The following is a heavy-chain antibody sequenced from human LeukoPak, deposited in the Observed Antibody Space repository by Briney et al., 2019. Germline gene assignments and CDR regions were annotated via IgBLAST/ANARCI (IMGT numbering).Heavy chain of an antibody. CDR3: ARTEDFWSGYYAWYFDL. Sequence: SETLSLTCAVSGYSISSGYYWGWIRQPPGKGMEWIGSIYHSGSTYYNPSLKSRVTISVDTSKNQFSLKLSSVTAAATAVYYCARTEDFWSGYYAWYFDLWGRGTLVTVSS. CDR2: IYHSGST. CDR1: GYSISSGYY. J-gene: IGHJ2*01. D-gene: IGHD3-3*01. V-gene: IGHV4-38-2*01.